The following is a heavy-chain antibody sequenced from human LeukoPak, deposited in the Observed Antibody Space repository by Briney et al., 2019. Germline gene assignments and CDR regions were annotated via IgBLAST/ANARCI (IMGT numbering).Heavy chain of an antibody. CDR1: GDSVSSSY. J-gene: IGHJ5*02. CDR3: ARGVRAET. D-gene: IGHD1-26*01. V-gene: IGHV4-59*02. Sequence: SETLSLTCTVSGDSVSSSYWNWIRQPPGKGLEWIGYIYYSGRANYNPSLKSRVTISVDTSKNQFSLKLSSVTAADTAVYYCARGVRAETWGQGTLVIVSA. CDR2: IYYSGRA.